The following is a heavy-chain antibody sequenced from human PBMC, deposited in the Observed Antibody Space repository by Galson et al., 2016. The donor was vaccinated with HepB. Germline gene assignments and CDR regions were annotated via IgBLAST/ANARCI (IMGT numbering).Heavy chain of an antibody. J-gene: IGHJ6*02. D-gene: IGHD3-10*01. CDR1: GFTFGEYA. CDR2: ISWNSGRI. Sequence: SLRLSCAASGFTFGEYAMHWVRQAPGKGLEWISGISWNSGRIGYADSVRGRFTISRDNVKNSLYLQMNSLRAEDTALYYCAKASVRGSFYYYYYSMDVWGQGTTVTVSS. CDR3: AKASVRGSFYYYYYSMDV. V-gene: IGHV3-9*01.